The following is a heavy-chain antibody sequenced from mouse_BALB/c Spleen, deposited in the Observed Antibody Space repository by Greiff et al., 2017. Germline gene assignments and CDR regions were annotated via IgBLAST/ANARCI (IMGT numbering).Heavy chain of an antibody. D-gene: IGHD2-2*01. CDR3: ARRGGYDGYAMDY. V-gene: IGHV5-9-1*01. CDR1: GFTFSSYA. CDR2: ISSGGSYT. Sequence: EVMLVESGGGLVQPGGSLKLSCAASGFTFSSYAMSWVRQTPEKRLEWVATISSGGSYTYYPDSVKGRFTISRDNAKNTLYLQMSSLRSEDTAMYYCARRGGYDGYAMDYWGQGTSVTVSS. J-gene: IGHJ4*01.